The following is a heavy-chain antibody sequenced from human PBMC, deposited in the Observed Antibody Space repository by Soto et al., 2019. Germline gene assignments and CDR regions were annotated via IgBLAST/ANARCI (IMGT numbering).Heavy chain of an antibody. D-gene: IGHD3-10*01. CDR2: ISYDGSHK. Sequence: QVQLVESGGGVVQPGRSLRLSCSASGFPFSTYGMHWVRQAPGKGLEWVAVISYDGSHKYYADSVKGRFTISRDNSKKKVYLENNGLKNEEKAPYFRAKKDITLVREVVISAPVYPYDHHGLDFWGRGTTVTVS. V-gene: IGHV3-30*18. J-gene: IGHJ6*02. CDR3: AKKDITLVREVVISAPVYPYDHHGLDF. CDR1: GFPFSTYG.